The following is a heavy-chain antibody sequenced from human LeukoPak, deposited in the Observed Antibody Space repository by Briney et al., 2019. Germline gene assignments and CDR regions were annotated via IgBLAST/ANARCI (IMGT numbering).Heavy chain of an antibody. D-gene: IGHD6-6*01. Sequence: PSETLSLTCTVSGGSICSSSYYWGWIRQPPGKGLEWIGSIYYSGSTYYNPSLKSRVTISVDTSKNQFSLKLSSVTAADTAVYYCARNSLGSIAAPKFDPWGQGTLVTVSS. J-gene: IGHJ5*02. CDR1: GGSICSSSYY. CDR2: IYYSGST. CDR3: ARNSLGSIAAPKFDP. V-gene: IGHV4-39*01.